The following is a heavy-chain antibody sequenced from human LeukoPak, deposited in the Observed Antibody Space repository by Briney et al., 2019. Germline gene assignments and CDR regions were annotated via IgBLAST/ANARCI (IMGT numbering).Heavy chain of an antibody. D-gene: IGHD3-10*01. V-gene: IGHV3-66*01. CDR3: ARDSPVLPYYGMDV. CDR2: IYSGGST. J-gene: IGHJ6*02. CDR1: GFTVSSNY. Sequence: PGGSLRLSCAASGFTVSSNYMSWVRQAPGKGLERVSVIYSGGSTYYADSVKGRFTISRDNSKNTLYLQMNSLRAEDTAVYYCARDSPVLPYYGMDVWGQGTTVTVSS.